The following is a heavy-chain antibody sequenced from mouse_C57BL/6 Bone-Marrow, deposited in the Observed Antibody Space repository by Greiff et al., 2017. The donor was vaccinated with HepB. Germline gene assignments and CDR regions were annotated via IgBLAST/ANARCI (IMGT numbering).Heavy chain of an antibody. CDR2: ISSGGSYT. V-gene: IGHV5-6*01. D-gene: IGHD1-1*01. Sequence: EVQLQQSGGDLVKPGGSLRLSCAASGFTFSSYGMSWVRQTPDKRLEWVATISSGGSYTYYPDSVKGRFTISRDNAKNTLYLQMSSLKSEDTAMYYCARWTVVSHWYFDVWGTGTTVTVSS. CDR3: ARWTVVSHWYFDV. CDR1: GFTFSSYG. J-gene: IGHJ1*03.